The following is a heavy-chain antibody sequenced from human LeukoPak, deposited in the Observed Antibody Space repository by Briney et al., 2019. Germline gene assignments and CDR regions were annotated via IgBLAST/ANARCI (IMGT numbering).Heavy chain of an antibody. D-gene: IGHD4-23*01. J-gene: IGHJ4*02. CDR1: GGSISSSSYY. V-gene: IGHV4-39*07. CDR3: RGSTVVTQVADY. CDR2: INHSGST. Sequence: SETLSLTCTVSGGSISSSSYYWSWIRQPPGKGLEWIGEINHSGSTNYNPSLKSRVTISVDTSKNQFSLKLSSVTAADTAVYYCRGSTVVTQVADYWGQGTLVTVSS.